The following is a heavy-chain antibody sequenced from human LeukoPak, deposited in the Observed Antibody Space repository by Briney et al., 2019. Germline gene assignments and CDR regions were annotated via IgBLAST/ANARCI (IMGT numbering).Heavy chain of an antibody. CDR2: INHSGST. J-gene: IGHJ5*02. Sequence: SETLSLTCAVYGGSFSGYYWSWIRQPPGKGLEWIGEINHSGSTNYNPSLKSRVTISVDTSKNQFSLKLSSVTAADTAVYYCARERAQYYYDSSGVGGFDPWGQGTLVTVSS. V-gene: IGHV4-34*01. D-gene: IGHD3-22*01. CDR1: GGSFSGYY. CDR3: ARERAQYYYDSSGVGGFDP.